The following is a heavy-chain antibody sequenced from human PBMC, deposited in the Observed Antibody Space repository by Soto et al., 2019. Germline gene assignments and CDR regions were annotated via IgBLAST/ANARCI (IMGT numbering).Heavy chain of an antibody. J-gene: IGHJ2*01. CDR3: ARGSPRYYDSSGYSLWYFDL. CDR2: ISSSGSAM. D-gene: IGHD3-22*01. CDR1: GFTLSSYS. V-gene: IGHV3-48*02. Sequence: GGSLRLSCAVSGFTLSSYSLNWVRQAPGKGLEWVSYISSSGSAMYFADSVKGRFTISRDNAKNSLYLQMNSLRDEDTAVCYCARGSPRYYDSSGYSLWYFDLWGRGTLVTVSS.